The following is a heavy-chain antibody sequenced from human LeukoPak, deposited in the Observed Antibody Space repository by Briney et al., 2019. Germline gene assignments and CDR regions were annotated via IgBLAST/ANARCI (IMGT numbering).Heavy chain of an antibody. V-gene: IGHV4-4*07. CDR1: GGSISSYY. CDR2: IYTSGST. J-gene: IGHJ3*02. D-gene: IGHD3-3*01. CDR3: TRGLFGVVNDAFDI. Sequence: PSETLSLTCTVSGGSISSYYWSWIRQPAGKGLEWIGRIYTSGSTNYNPSLKSRVTMSVDTSKNQFSLKLSSVTAEDTAVYYCTRGLFGVVNDAFDIWGQGTMVTVSS.